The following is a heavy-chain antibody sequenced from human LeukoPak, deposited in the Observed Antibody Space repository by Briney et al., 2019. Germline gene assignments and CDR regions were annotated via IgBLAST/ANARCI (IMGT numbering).Heavy chain of an antibody. V-gene: IGHV3-21*01. Sequence: GSLRLSCAASGFTFSSYSMNWVRQAPGKGLEWVSSISSSSSYIYYADPVKGRFTISRDNAKNSLYLQMNSLRAEDTAVYYCARMAGTSAFDIWGQGTMVTVSS. CDR3: ARMAGTSAFDI. CDR2: ISSSSSYI. J-gene: IGHJ3*02. D-gene: IGHD6-19*01. CDR1: GFTFSSYS.